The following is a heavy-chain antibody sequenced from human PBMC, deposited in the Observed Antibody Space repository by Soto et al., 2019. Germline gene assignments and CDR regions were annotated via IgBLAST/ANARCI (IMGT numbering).Heavy chain of an antibody. CDR3: TTSYYDYIWGSYRYG. V-gene: IGHV3-15*01. Sequence: EVQLVESGGGLVKPGGSLRLSCAASGFTFSNAWMSWVRQAPGKGLEWVGRIKSKTDGGTTDYAAPVKGRFTISRDDSKNTLYLQINSLKTEDTAVYYCTTSYYDYIWGSYRYGWGQGTLVTVSS. D-gene: IGHD3-16*02. CDR2: IKSKTDGGTT. J-gene: IGHJ4*02. CDR1: GFTFSNAW.